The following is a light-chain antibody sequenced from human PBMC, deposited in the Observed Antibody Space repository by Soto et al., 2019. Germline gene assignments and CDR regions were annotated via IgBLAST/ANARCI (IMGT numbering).Light chain of an antibody. J-gene: IGKJ4*01. CDR3: HQLNSYPHT. CDR1: QSISSW. Sequence: DLQITHSPSTLSASVFNTVTITCRVSQSISSWLAWYQQKPGKAPNLLIYKASSLRSGVPSRFSGSGSGADFTLTISSLQPEDFATYYCHQLNSYPHTFGGGTKVDIK. V-gene: IGKV1-5*03. CDR2: KAS.